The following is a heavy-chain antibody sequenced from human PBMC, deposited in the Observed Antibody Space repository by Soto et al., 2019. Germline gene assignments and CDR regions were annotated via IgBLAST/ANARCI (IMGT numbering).Heavy chain of an antibody. CDR2: TYYSGST. J-gene: IGHJ4*02. D-gene: IGHD6-13*01. V-gene: IGHV4-59*01. CDR1: GGSMIAYY. CDR3: ARVRGTAGKRYFDY. Sequence: SETLSLTCTVSGGSMIAYYWNWMRQPPGKGLQWVGYTYYSGSTTYNPSLKSRVTISVDSSKNQFSLKLDSVTPADTAVYYCARVRGTAGKRYFDYWGPGTLVTVSS.